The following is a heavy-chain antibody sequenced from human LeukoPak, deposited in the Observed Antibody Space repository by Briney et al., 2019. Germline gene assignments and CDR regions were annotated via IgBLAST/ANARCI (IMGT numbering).Heavy chain of an antibody. V-gene: IGHV4-39*07. CDR3: ARDGYSGSDAL. Sequence: SETLSLTCTVSGGSISSSYYYWGWIRQPPGKGLEWIGTMYNSGSTDYNPSLESRVTISVDTSQNQFSLKLSSVTAADTAVYYCARDGYSGSDALWGQGTLVTVSS. J-gene: IGHJ4*02. CDR2: MYNSGST. D-gene: IGHD5-12*01. CDR1: GGSISSSYYY.